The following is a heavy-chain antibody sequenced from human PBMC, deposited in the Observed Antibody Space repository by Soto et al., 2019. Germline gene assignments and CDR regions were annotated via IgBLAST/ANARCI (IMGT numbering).Heavy chain of an antibody. CDR3: ARGAYCSGGSCYFSPFDY. V-gene: IGHV4-30-2*01. J-gene: IGHJ4*02. CDR2: IYHSGST. CDR1: GGSISSGGYS. Sequence: QLQLQESGSGLVKPSQTLSLTCAVSGGSISSGGYSWSWIRQPPGKGLEWIGYIYHSGSTYYNPSLKGRVTISVARSKNQFSLKLSSVTAADTAVYYCARGAYCSGGSCYFSPFDYWGQGTLVTVSS. D-gene: IGHD2-15*01.